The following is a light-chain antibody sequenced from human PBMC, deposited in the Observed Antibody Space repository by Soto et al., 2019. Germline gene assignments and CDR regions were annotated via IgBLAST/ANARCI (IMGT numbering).Light chain of an antibody. V-gene: IGKV3-11*01. CDR1: QSVSSY. J-gene: IGKJ4*01. Sequence: EIVLTQSPATQSLSPGERATLSCRASQSVSSYLAWYQQKPGQAPRLLIYDASNRATGIPARFSGSGSGTDFTLTISSLEPEDFAVYYRLQRSNWPLTFGGGTKVEIK. CDR2: DAS. CDR3: LQRSNWPLT.